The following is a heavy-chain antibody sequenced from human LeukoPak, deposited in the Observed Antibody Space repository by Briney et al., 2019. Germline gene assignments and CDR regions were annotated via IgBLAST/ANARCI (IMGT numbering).Heavy chain of an antibody. V-gene: IGHV3-21*01. J-gene: IGHJ4*02. CDR3: AKGRTVDEQWVVLLPAGLFDY. D-gene: IGHD6-19*01. CDR2: IRSSSSYI. CDR1: GFTFSSYS. Sequence: GGSLRLSCAASGFTFSSYSMNWVRQAPGKGLEWVSSIRSSSSYIYYADSVKGRFTISRDNAKNSLHLQMNSLRAEDTAVYYSAKGRTVDEQWVVLLPAGLFDYRGQGTLVTVSS.